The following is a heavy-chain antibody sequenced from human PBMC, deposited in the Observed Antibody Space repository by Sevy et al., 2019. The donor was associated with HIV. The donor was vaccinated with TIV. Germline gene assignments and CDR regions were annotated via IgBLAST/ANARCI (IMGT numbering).Heavy chain of an antibody. CDR3: ARDRGATFGVVPLGYYYGMDV. V-gene: IGHV3-21*01. J-gene: IGHJ6*02. CDR1: GFTFSSYS. CDR2: ISSSSSYI. D-gene: IGHD3-3*01. Sequence: GGSLRLSCAASGFTFSSYSMNWVRQAPGKGLEWVSSISSSSSYIYYADSVKGRFTISRDNAKNSLYLQTNSLRAEDTAVYYCARDRGATFGVVPLGYYYGMDVWGQGTTVTVSS.